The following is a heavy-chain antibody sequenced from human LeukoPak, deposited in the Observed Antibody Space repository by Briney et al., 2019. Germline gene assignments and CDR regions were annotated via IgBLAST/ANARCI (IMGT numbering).Heavy chain of an antibody. CDR1: GGSISSYY. V-gene: IGHV4-59*01. J-gene: IGHJ5*02. CDR2: IYYSGST. CDR3: ARGGHYDILTGYYSNWFDP. D-gene: IGHD3-9*01. Sequence: SETLSVTCTVSGGSISSYYWSWIRQPPGKGVECIGYIYYSGSTNYNPSLKSRVTISVDTSKNQFSLKLSSMTAADTAVYYCARGGHYDILTGYYSNWFDPWGQGTLVTVSS.